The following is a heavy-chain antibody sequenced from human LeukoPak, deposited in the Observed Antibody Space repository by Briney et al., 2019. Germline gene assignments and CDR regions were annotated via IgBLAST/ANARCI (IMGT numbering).Heavy chain of an antibody. Sequence: GRCLRPACAASGLTFSSFCTSWVRQAPGKGLEWVANKKQDGSEKFYVDAVKGRYTISRDDAKNTLYLQMNGVRAEDRAVYYCARGGYDFWGCFYGDYWGQGTLVTVSS. D-gene: IGHD3-3*01. CDR3: ARGGYDFWGCFYGDY. CDR2: KKQDGSEK. V-gene: IGHV3-7*04. CDR1: GLTFSSFC. J-gene: IGHJ4*02.